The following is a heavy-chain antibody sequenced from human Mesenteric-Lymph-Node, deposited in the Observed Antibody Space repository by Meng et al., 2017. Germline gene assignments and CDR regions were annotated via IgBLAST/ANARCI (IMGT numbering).Heavy chain of an antibody. D-gene: IGHD3-22*01. J-gene: IGHJ4*02. CDR2: IGTAGDT. Sequence: EVQLVESGGGLVQPGGSLRLSCAASGFTFSNYDMHWVRQATGKGLEWVSAIGTAGDTYYLGSVKGRFTISRENAKNSLYLQMSSLRAGDTAVNYCVRAYDSSEFDYWGQGTLVTVSS. CDR1: GFTFSNYD. V-gene: IGHV3-13*01. CDR3: VRAYDSSEFDY.